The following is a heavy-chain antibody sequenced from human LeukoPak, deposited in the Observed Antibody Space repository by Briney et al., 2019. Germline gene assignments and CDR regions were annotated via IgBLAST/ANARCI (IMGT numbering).Heavy chain of an antibody. CDR2: ISSSSSTI. J-gene: IGHJ5*02. V-gene: IGHV3-48*04. CDR1: GFTFSSYS. CDR3: ARGNWFDP. Sequence: PGGSLRLSCAASGFTFSSYSMNWVRQAPGKGPEWVSYISSSSSTIYYADSVKGRFTISRDNAKNSLYLQMNSLRAEDTAVYYCARGNWFDPWGQGTLVTVSS.